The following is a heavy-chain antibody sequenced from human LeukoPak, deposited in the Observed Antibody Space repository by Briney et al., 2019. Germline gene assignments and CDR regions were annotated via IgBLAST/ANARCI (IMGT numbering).Heavy chain of an antibody. CDR2: IYYSGST. V-gene: IGHV4-39*01. Sequence: SETLYLTCTVSGGSISSSSYYWGWIRQPPGKGLEWIGSIYYSGSTYYNPSLKSRVTISVDTSKNQFSLKLSSVTAADTAVYYCARLITASGTLDYWGQGTLVTVSS. CDR3: ARLITASGTLDY. CDR1: GGSISSSSYY. D-gene: IGHD2-2*01. J-gene: IGHJ4*02.